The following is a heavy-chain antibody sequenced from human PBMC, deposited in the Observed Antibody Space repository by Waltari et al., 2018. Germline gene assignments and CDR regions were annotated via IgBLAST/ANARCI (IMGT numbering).Heavy chain of an antibody. Sequence: QVQLVQSGAEVKKPGASVKVSCKASGYTFTGHYMHWVRQAPGHGLEWMGRINPNSGGTNYAQKFQGRVTMTRDTSISTAYMELSRLRSDDTAVYYCAIESKTMVRGVIITKYFDYWGQGTLVTVSS. D-gene: IGHD3-10*01. CDR3: AIESKTMVRGVIITKYFDY. V-gene: IGHV1-2*06. CDR2: INPNSGGT. J-gene: IGHJ4*02. CDR1: GYTFTGHY.